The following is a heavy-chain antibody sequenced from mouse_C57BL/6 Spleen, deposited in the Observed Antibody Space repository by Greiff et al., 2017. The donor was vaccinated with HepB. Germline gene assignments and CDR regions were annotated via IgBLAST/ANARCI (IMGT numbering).Heavy chain of an antibody. D-gene: IGHD1-1*01. J-gene: IGHJ2*01. CDR2: IYPGSGNT. CDR3: ARSSGSLFDY. Sequence: VQLQQSGPELVKPGASVKISCKASGYSFTSYYIHWVKQRPGQGLEWIGWIYPGSGNTKYNEKFKGKATLTADTSSSTAYMQLSSLTSEDSAVYYCARSSGSLFDYWGQGTTLTVSS. CDR1: GYSFTSYY. V-gene: IGHV1-66*01.